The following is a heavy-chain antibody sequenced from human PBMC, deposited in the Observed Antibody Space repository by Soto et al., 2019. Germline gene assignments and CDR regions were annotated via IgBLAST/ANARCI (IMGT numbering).Heavy chain of an antibody. V-gene: IGHV6-1*01. Sequence: PSQTLSLTCAISGDSVSSNSAAWNWIRQSPSRGLEWLGRRYYRSKWSSDYAVSVKSRITINPDTSKNQFSLQLNSVTPEDTAVYFCTRAPTGWYEGAFDIWGQGTVVTVSS. CDR3: TRAPTGWYEGAFDI. D-gene: IGHD6-19*01. J-gene: IGHJ3*02. CDR2: RYYRSKWSS. CDR1: GDSVSSNSAA.